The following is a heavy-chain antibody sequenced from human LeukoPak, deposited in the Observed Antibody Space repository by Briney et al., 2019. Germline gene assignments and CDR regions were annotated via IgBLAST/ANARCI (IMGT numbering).Heavy chain of an antibody. Sequence: PGGSLRLSCAASGFTFSSYAMHWVRQAPGKGLECVSVISYDGSNKYYADSVKGRFTISRDNSKNTLYLQMNSLRAEDTAVYYCARGQTHVDMGFWYFDYWGQGTLVTVSS. V-gene: IGHV3-30-3*01. CDR2: ISYDGSNK. J-gene: IGHJ4*02. CDR3: ARGQTHVDMGFWYFDY. CDR1: GFTFSSYA. D-gene: IGHD5-12*01.